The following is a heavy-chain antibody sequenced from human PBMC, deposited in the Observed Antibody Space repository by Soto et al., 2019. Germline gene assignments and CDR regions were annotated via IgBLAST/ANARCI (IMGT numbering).Heavy chain of an antibody. CDR1: GGSVTGFY. V-gene: IGHV4-59*02. Sequence: LSLTCTVSGGSVTGFYWSWIRQPPGKRLEWIGYIFHSGSSDYNPSLKSRVTISVDTPKSQVSLRLTSVTAADTAVYYCAGAPGLGVAHIDYWGRGTLVTVSS. CDR3: AGAPGLGVAHIDY. J-gene: IGHJ4*02. CDR2: IFHSGSS. D-gene: IGHD6-19*01.